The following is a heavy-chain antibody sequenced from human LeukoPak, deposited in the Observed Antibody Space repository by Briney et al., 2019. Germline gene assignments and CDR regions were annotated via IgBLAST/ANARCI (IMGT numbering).Heavy chain of an antibody. CDR1: GFTFGKYI. V-gene: IGHV3-21*01. Sequence: GGSLRLSCTTSGFTFGKYIMAWVRQAPGNGLEWVSSIGSGDDITFYADSVKGRFSISRDNAKSSLYLQMNSLRVEDTAVYYCALLAVASDFDYWGQGALVTVSS. CDR2: IGSGDDIT. J-gene: IGHJ4*02. D-gene: IGHD6-19*01. CDR3: ALLAVASDFDY.